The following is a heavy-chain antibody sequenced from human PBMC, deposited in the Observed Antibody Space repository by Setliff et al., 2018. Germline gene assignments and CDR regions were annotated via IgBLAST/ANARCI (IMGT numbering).Heavy chain of an antibody. D-gene: IGHD6-13*01. CDR3: ASEGYSSLIGWFDP. Sequence: SETLSPTCPVSGGPISSGSYYWSWIRQPAGKGLEWIGRIYTSGSTNYKPSLKSRVTISVDTSKNQFSLKLSSVTAADTAVYYCASEGYSSLIGWFDPWGQGTLVTVSS. J-gene: IGHJ5*02. CDR2: IYTSGST. CDR1: GGPISSGSYY. V-gene: IGHV4-61*02.